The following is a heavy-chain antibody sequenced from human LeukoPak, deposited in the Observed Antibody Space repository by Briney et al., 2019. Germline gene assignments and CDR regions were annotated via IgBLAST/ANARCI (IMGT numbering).Heavy chain of an antibody. V-gene: IGHV3-7*01. CDR3: AREGHTSGYCGTFDV. CDR1: GFTFSSYW. CDR2: IKQDGSEK. Sequence: GGSLRLSCAASGFTFSSYWMHWVRQAPGKGLEWVANIKQDGSEKYYADSVKGRFTISRDDSKNTVNLQLNSLRTEDTAVYYCAREGHTSGYCGTFDVWGQGTTVAVAS. D-gene: IGHD3-22*01. J-gene: IGHJ3*01.